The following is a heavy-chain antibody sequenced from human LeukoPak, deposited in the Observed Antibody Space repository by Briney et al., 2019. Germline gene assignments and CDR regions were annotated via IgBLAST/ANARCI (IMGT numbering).Heavy chain of an antibody. D-gene: IGHD3-10*01. J-gene: IGHJ4*02. Sequence: SETLSLTCAVYGGSFSGYYWSWLRQPPGKGLEWIGEINHSGSTNYNPSLKSRVTISVDTSKNQFSLKLSSVTAADTAVYYCPSTRPYGSGSYDYWGQGTLVTVSS. CDR3: PSTRPYGSGSYDY. CDR2: INHSGST. V-gene: IGHV4-34*01. CDR1: GGSFSGYY.